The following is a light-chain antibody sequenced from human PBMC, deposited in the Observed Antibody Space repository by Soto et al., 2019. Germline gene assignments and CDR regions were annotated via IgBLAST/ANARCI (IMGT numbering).Light chain of an antibody. CDR2: GAS. CDR1: QSVSSSY. CDR3: PQYGSSFT. V-gene: IGKV3-20*01. J-gene: IGKJ3*01. Sequence: EIVLTQSPGTLSLSPGERATLSCRASQSVSSSYLAWYQQKPGQAPRLLIYGASSRATGTPDRFSGSGSGTDFTLTISRLEPEDFAVYYCPQYGSSFTFAPGTKVAIK.